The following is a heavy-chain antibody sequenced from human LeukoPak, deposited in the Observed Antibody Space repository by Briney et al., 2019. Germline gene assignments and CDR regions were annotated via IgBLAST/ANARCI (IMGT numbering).Heavy chain of an antibody. D-gene: IGHD2-15*01. V-gene: IGHV3-23*01. Sequence: PGGSLRLSCAASGFTFSSYGMHWVRQAPGKGLEWVSSISTSGGATYYADSVKGRFTISRDNSKNTLSLQMNSLRAEDTAVYYRAKRSELLPFDYWGQGTLVTVSS. CDR2: ISTSGGAT. J-gene: IGHJ4*02. CDR1: GFTFSSYG. CDR3: AKRSELLPFDY.